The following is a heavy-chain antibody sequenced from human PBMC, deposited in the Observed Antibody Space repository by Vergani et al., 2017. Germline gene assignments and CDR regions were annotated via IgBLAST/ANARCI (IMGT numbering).Heavy chain of an antibody. CDR3: ARGGFSTWDY. J-gene: IGHJ4*02. CDR2: IWYDGSKE. V-gene: IGHV3-33*01. D-gene: IGHD2-2*01. Sequence: QVQLEESGGGVVQPGRSLRLSCAGSGFTLSSHAMHWVRQAPGKGLEWVAFIWYDGSKEYYADSVKGRFTISRDNSKNTLYLQMNSLRAEDTAVYYCARGGFSTWDYWGQGTLVTVSS. CDR1: GFTLSSHA.